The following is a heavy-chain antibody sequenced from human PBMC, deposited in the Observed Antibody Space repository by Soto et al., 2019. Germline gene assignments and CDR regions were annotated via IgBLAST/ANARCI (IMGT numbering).Heavy chain of an antibody. V-gene: IGHV1-18*01. J-gene: IGHJ4*02. CDR3: ARDLAVGLVDY. CDR2: ISAYKGNT. Sequence: QVQLVQSGAEVKKPGASVKVSCKASGYTFTSYGISWVRQAPGQGLEWMGWISAYKGNTNYAQKLQGRHTXTXETSTRTASMELRSLRSDDTAVYYCARDLAVGLVDYWGQGSLVTVSS. D-gene: IGHD6-19*01. CDR1: GYTFTSYG.